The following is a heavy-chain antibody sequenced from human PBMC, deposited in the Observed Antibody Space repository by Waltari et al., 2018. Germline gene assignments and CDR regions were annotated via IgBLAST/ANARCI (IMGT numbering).Heavy chain of an antibody. J-gene: IGHJ6*02. Sequence: QLQLQASGPGLVKPSETLSLTCTVSGGSISSSSYYWGWIRQPPGKGLEWIGSIYYSGSTYYNPSLKSRVTISVDTSKNQFSLKLSSVTAADTAVYYCARIEYSRSHYYYYGMDVWGQGTTVTVSS. V-gene: IGHV4-39*01. D-gene: IGHD6-6*01. CDR1: GGSISSSSYY. CDR3: ARIEYSRSHYYYYGMDV. CDR2: IYYSGST.